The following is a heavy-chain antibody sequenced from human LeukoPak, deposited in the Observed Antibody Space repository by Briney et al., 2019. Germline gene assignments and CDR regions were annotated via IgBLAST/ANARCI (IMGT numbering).Heavy chain of an antibody. CDR2: INDGGST. J-gene: IGHJ5*02. V-gene: IGHV4-34*01. CDR3: ARGSYGGRKNWFDP. CDR1: GGSFSGYY. D-gene: IGHD3-16*01. Sequence: SETLSLTCAVYGGSFSGYYWNWIRQPPGKGLEWIGEINDGGSTNYNPSLKSRVTISVDTSKNQFSLKLRSVTAADTAVYYCARGSYGGRKNWFDPWGQGTQVTVSS.